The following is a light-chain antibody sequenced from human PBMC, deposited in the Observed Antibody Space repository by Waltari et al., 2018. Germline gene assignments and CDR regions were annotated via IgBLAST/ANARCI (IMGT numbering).Light chain of an antibody. CDR1: QRIGAL. CDR3: QLADTNPYI. J-gene: IGKJ2*01. V-gene: IGKV1-39*01. Sequence: DMQVTQSPSSLAASLGDSVTITCRASQRIGALVNWYQQKPGTAPKARIHHASVLVGGLPSRFSGRGSGTDFSLTISGLQPEDFATYYCQLADTNPYIFGQGT. CDR2: HAS.